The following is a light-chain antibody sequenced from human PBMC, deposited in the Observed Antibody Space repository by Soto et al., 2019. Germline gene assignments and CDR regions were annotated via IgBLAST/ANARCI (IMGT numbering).Light chain of an antibody. CDR2: GAS. J-gene: IGKJ3*01. V-gene: IGKV3-20*01. CDR1: QTVSSAY. Sequence: EVVLTQSPGTLSLSPGERATLSCRASQTVSSAYLAWYQQKPGQTPRLLIFGASNRATAIPDRFSGSGSGTDFTLTISRLEPEDFAVYYCQHYGASPGVTFGPGTKVDIK. CDR3: QHYGASPGVT.